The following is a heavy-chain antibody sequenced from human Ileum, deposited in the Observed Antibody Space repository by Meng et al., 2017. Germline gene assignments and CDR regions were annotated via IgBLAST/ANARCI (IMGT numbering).Heavy chain of an antibody. CDR3: ARVDFRGDSRDSSGLGL. V-gene: IGHV4-34*01. Sequence: QVQLKEWGAQLLRPSETLSITCSVYGGSFSGFYGSWIRQSPEKGLEWIGEINHGGGTNYNPSLSSRVTISVDTSKNQFSLKVNSVTAADTAFYYCARVDFRGDSRDSSGLGLWGQGTLVTVSS. D-gene: IGHD3-22*01. CDR1: GGSFSGFY. CDR2: INHGGGT. J-gene: IGHJ4*02.